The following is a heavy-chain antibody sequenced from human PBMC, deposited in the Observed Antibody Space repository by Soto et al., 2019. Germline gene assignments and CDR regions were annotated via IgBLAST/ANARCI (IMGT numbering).Heavy chain of an antibody. V-gene: IGHV2-5*02. CDR1: GFSLSSSGVG. D-gene: IGHD3-16*01. J-gene: IGHJ5*02. CDR2: ISWDGDK. CDR3: PHSPSDYIGGSHPT. Sequence: SGPTLVNPTQTLTLTCTFSGFSLSSSGVGVAWIRQPPGKALEWLALISWDGDKYYSPSLKNRLSISKDTSENHVVLTLTNVDLVDTGPYFGPHSPSDYIGGSHPTWGQGTLVTVS.